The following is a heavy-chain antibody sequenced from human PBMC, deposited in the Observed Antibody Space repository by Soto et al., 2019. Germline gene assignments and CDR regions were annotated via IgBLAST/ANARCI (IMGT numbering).Heavy chain of an antibody. CDR1: GGTFSSYA. CDR3: ASGRYYGEEDDY. V-gene: IGHV1-69*12. J-gene: IGHJ4*02. CDR2: IIPIFGTA. D-gene: IGHD4-17*01. Sequence: QVQLVQSGAEVKKPGSSVKVSCKASGGTFSSYAISCVRQAPGQGLEWMGGIIPIFGTANYAQKFQGRVTIIADESTSTVYMELSSLRSEDTAVYYCASGRYYGEEDDYWGQGTLVTVSS.